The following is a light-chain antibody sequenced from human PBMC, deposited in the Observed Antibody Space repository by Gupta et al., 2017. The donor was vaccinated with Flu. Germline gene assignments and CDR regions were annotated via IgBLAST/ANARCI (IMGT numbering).Light chain of an antibody. J-gene: IGLJ3*02. Sequence: VTISCTGTSREVGGYNYVSWYQQHPGKAPKILIYEVSKRPAGVSDRFSGSKSGNTASLTVSGLQAEEEADYYCSSYAGSNTWVFGGGTKLTVL. CDR1: SREVGGYNY. CDR3: SSYAGSNTWV. V-gene: IGLV2-8*01. CDR2: EVS.